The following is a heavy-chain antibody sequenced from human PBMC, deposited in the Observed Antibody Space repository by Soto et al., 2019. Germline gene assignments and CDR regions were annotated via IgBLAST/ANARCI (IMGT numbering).Heavy chain of an antibody. CDR2: IYPGDSDT. CDR3: ARHSTGIAVAGNEDEFYGMDV. D-gene: IGHD6-19*01. J-gene: IGHJ6*02. CDR1: GYSFTSYW. Sequence: PGESLKISCKGSGYSFTSYWIGWVRQMPGKGLEWMGIIYPGDSDTRYSPSFQGQVTISADKSISTAYLQWSSLKASDTAMYYCARHSTGIAVAGNEDEFYGMDVWGQGTTVTVSS. V-gene: IGHV5-51*01.